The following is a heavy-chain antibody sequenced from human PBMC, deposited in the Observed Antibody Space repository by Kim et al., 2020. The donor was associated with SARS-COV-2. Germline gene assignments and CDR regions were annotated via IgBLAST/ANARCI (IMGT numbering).Heavy chain of an antibody. CDR3: ARGSGWYAKHFDL. V-gene: IGHV3-30-3*01. D-gene: IGHD6-19*01. Sequence: GGSLRLSCAASGFTFSSYAMHWVRQAPGKGLEWVAVISYDGSNKYYADSVKGRFTISRDNSKNTLYLQMNSLRAEDTAVYYCARGSGWYAKHFDLWGRGTLVTVSS. J-gene: IGHJ2*01. CDR1: GFTFSSYA. CDR2: ISYDGSNK.